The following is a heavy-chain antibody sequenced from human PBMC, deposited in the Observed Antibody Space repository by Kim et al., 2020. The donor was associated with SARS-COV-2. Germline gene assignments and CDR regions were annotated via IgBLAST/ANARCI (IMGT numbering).Heavy chain of an antibody. J-gene: IGHJ5*02. Sequence: SETLSLTCTVSGGSVSSSNYYWGWIRQPPGKGLEWIGNIYYTGDTYYNPSLKSRVTIPVDTSKNHFSLKLSSLTAADTAVYYCARLEYSSSSRLFDPWGQGTLVTGSS. D-gene: IGHD6-6*01. CDR3: ARLEYSSSSRLFDP. V-gene: IGHV4-39*02. CDR2: IYYTGDT. CDR1: GGSVSSSNYY.